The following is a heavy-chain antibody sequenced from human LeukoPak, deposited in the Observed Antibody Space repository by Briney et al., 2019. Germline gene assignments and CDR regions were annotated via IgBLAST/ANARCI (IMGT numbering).Heavy chain of an antibody. J-gene: IGHJ4*02. CDR2: ISSNGGST. D-gene: IGHD6-13*01. V-gene: IGHV3-64D*06. CDR3: VKSAGYSSSWRHSFDY. CDR1: GFTFSSYA. Sequence: PGGSLRLSCSASGFTFSSYAMHWVRQAPGKGLEYVSAISSNGGSTYYADSVKGRFTISRDNSKNTLYLQMSSLRAEDTAVYYCVKSAGYSSSWRHSFDYRGQGTLVTVSS.